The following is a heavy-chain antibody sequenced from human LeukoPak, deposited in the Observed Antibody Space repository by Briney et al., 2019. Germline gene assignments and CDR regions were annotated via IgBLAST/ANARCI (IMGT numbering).Heavy chain of an antibody. Sequence: GGSLRLSCAASGFTFSSYAMSWVRQAPGKGLEWVSAISGSGGSTYYADSVKGRFTISRDNSKNTLYLQMNSLRAEDTAVYYCARDPYSGYDQGYWGQGTLVTVSS. CDR2: ISGSGGST. CDR1: GFTFSSYA. J-gene: IGHJ4*02. CDR3: ARDPYSGYDQGY. V-gene: IGHV3-23*01. D-gene: IGHD5-12*01.